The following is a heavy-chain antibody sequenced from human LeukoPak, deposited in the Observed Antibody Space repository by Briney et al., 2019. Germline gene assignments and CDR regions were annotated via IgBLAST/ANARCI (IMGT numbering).Heavy chain of an antibody. Sequence: WASVRVSCKASGFTFTGYYMNWVRQAPGQGLEWLGWINPNSGDTKYAQEFLGRVTMTSDTSINTGYMALSSLTSDDTAVYYCARKSTVRRTSEFDYWGQGSLVTVSS. D-gene: IGHD3-10*02. CDR3: ARKSTVRRTSEFDY. CDR1: GFTFTGYY. V-gene: IGHV1-2*02. CDR2: INPNSGDT. J-gene: IGHJ4*02.